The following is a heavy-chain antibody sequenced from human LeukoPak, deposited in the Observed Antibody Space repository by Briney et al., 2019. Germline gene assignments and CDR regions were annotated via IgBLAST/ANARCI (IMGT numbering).Heavy chain of an antibody. CDR2: IYWNDDK. Sequence: SGPTLVNPTQTLTLTCTFSGFSLSTSGVGVGWIRQPPGKALERLALIYWNDDKRYSPSLKSRLTITKDTSKNQVVLTMTNMDPVDTATYYCAHRRREDFWSGYYPYNWFDPWGQGTLVTVSS. D-gene: IGHD3-3*01. CDR1: GFSLSTSGVG. CDR3: AHRRREDFWSGYYPYNWFDP. J-gene: IGHJ5*02. V-gene: IGHV2-5*01.